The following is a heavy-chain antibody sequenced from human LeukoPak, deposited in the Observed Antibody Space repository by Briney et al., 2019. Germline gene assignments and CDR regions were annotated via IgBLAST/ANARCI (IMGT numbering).Heavy chain of an antibody. D-gene: IGHD3-3*01. CDR1: GGAISSYY. Sequence: ASETLSLTCTVSGGAISSYYWSWIRQPPGEGLGWIGYIYYIGSADYNPSLKSRVTISVDTSKDQFSLKLSSVTAADTAVYYCARVAPTRTGPDYDFWSGYYLSHYYYYYGMDVWGQGTTVTVSS. V-gene: IGHV4-59*01. J-gene: IGHJ6*02. CDR3: ARVAPTRTGPDYDFWSGYYLSHYYYYYGMDV. CDR2: IYYIGSA.